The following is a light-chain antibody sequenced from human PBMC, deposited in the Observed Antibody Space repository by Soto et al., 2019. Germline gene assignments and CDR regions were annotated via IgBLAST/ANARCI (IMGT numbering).Light chain of an antibody. CDR3: CSYAGSFTWV. V-gene: IGLV2-23*01. J-gene: IGLJ3*02. CDR1: SSDVGSYTL. Sequence: QSVLTQPASVSGSPGQSITISCTGTSSDVGSYTLVSWYQQHPGKAPKLMIYEGSRRSSGVSDRFSGSRSGNTASLTISGLQAEDEADYYCCSYAGSFTWVFGGGTKLTVL. CDR2: EGS.